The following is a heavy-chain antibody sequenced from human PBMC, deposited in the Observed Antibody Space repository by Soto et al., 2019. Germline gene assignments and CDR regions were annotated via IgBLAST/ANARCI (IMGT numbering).Heavy chain of an antibody. CDR2: ISYDGSNK. D-gene: IGHD4-17*01. V-gene: IGHV3-30*18. Sequence: GGSLRLSFAACEFAFSSYGIHWVRQAPGKGLEWVAVISYDGSNKYYADSVKGRFTISRDNSKNTLYLQMNSLRAEDTAVYYCAKTSSPETNYYYYGMDVWGQGTTVTVSS. CDR1: EFAFSSYG. CDR3: AKTSSPETNYYYYGMDV. J-gene: IGHJ6*02.